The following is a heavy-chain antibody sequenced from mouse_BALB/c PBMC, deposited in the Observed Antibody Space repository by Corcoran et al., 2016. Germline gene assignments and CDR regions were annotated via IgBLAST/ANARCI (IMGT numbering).Heavy chain of an antibody. CDR2: IYWDDDK. J-gene: IGHJ4*01. CDR1: GFSLSTSGMG. CDR3: ARMTMITTEAMDY. Sequence: QVTLKESGPGILQPSQTLSLTCSFSGFSLSTSGMGVSWIRQPSGKGLEWLAHIYWDDDKRYNPSLKSRLTISKDTSSNQVFLKITSVDTADTATYCCARMTMITTEAMDYWGQGTSVTVSS. D-gene: IGHD2-4*01. V-gene: IGHV8-12*01.